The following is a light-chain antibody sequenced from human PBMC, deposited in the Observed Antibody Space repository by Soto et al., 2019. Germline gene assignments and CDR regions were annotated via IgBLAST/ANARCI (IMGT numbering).Light chain of an antibody. V-gene: IGLV2-23*01. CDR1: SSHIGSCNL. CDR2: EGN. J-gene: IGLJ1*01. Sequence: QSALTQPASVSGSPGQSITISCTASSSHIGSCNLVSWYQHHSGKAPKLIIYEGNKRPSGVSNRFSGSKSGKTASLTISGLQAEDEGTYYCCSYAGSSPLYVFGTGTKLTVL. CDR3: CSYAGSSPLYV.